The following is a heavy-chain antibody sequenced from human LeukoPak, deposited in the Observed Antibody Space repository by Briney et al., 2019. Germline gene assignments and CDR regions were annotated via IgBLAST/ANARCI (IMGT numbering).Heavy chain of an antibody. CDR3: ARGGISPRGWFDP. V-gene: IGHV1-46*01. CDR2: INPSGGST. J-gene: IGHJ5*02. Sequence: ASVTVSCKASGYTFTNHYMYWVRQAPGQGLEWMGIINPSGGSTTYAEKFQGRVTMTRDKSTSTVYMELSSLRSEDTAVYYCARGGISPRGWFDPWGQGTLVTVSS. CDR1: GYTFTNHY. D-gene: IGHD3-16*01.